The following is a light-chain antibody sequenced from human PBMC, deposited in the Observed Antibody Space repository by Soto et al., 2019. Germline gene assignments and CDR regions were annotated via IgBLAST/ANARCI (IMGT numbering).Light chain of an antibody. CDR3: QQSNFWPYT. Sequence: EIVMTQSPATLSVSPGERATLSCRASQSVSTNLAWYQLKPGQAPRLLIYGASTRATGVPARFSGSGSRTEFSLTISSLQSEDFAVYSCQQSNFWPYTFGQGTKLQIK. J-gene: IGKJ2*01. V-gene: IGKV3-15*01. CDR1: QSVSTN. CDR2: GAS.